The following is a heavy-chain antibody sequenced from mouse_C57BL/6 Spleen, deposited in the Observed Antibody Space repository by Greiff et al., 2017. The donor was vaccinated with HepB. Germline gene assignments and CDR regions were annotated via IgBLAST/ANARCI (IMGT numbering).Heavy chain of an antibody. V-gene: IGHV1-82*01. CDR3: ARDYGSSYGAY. CDR1: GYAFSSSW. CDR2: IYPGDGDT. J-gene: IGHJ3*01. D-gene: IGHD1-1*01. Sequence: QVQLQQSGPELVKPGASVKISCKASGYAFSSSWMNWVKQRPGKGLEWIGRIYPGDGDTNDNGKFKGKATLTADKSSSTAYMQLSSLTSEDSAVYFCARDYGSSYGAYWGQGTLVTVSA.